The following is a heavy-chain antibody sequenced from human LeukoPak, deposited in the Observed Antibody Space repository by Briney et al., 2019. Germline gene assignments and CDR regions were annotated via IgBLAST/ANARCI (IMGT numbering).Heavy chain of an antibody. V-gene: IGHV3-33*01. D-gene: IGHD6-19*01. CDR1: GFTFSSYG. CDR3: ARDRYSSGRQGFDY. CDR2: IWYDGSNK. Sequence: GGSLRLSCAASGFTFSSYGMHWVRQAPGKGLEWVAVIWYDGSNKYYADSVKGRFTISRDNSKNTLYLQMNRLRAEDTAVYYCARDRYSSGRQGFDYWGQGTLVTVSS. J-gene: IGHJ4*02.